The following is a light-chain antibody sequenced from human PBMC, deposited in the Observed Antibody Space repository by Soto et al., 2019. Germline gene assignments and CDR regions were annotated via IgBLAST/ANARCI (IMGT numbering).Light chain of an antibody. J-gene: IGLJ3*02. Sequence: QSALTQPASVSGSPGQSITISCTGTNTYVGSYNYVSWYQHHPGKAPQLMIYDVSNRPSGVSSRFSGSKSGNTASLTISGLQAEDEASYYCSSYTSTSTLVVFGGGTKLTVL. CDR3: SSYTSTSTLVV. CDR1: NTYVGSYNY. V-gene: IGLV2-14*03. CDR2: DVS.